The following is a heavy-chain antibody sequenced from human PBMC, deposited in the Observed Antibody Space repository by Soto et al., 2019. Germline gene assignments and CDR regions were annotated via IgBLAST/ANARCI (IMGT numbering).Heavy chain of an antibody. D-gene: IGHD3-10*01. CDR3: AHRRGSGLFGMDV. Sequence: QITLKESGPTLIKPTQTRTLTCAFSGFSLSTSGGGVGWIRQPPGKALEWLALIFSNYDKRYSPSLRSRLTITKDTSKNQVVLTMTNIDPVDTATYFCAHRRGSGLFGMDVWGQGTTVTVSS. V-gene: IGHV2-5*01. J-gene: IGHJ6*02. CDR1: GFSLSTSGGG. CDR2: IFSNYDK.